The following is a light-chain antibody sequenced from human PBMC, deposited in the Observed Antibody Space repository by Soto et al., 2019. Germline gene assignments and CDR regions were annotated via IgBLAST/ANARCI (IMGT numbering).Light chain of an antibody. Sequence: QSVLTQPPSASGSPGQSVTISCTGTSSDVGGYNYVSWYQQHPGKAPKLMISEVSKRPSGVPDRFSGSKSGNTASLTVAGRQAEDEADYYCSSYGGSNNVLFGGGTKLTVL. J-gene: IGLJ2*01. CDR1: SSDVGGYNY. CDR2: EVS. CDR3: SSYGGSNNVL. V-gene: IGLV2-8*01.